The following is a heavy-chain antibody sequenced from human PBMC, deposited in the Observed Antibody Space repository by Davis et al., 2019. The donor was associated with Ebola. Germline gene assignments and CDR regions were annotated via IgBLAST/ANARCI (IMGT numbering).Heavy chain of an antibody. D-gene: IGHD2-15*01. Sequence: GESLKISCKDSGNSFNSHWIGWVRQLPGKGLEWMGVIFTGDSDTRYSPSFRGQVTISADNSIKTAFLHWSSLKASDTAMYYCARGYCSGGSCYAGGWFDPWGQGTLVTVSS. CDR1: GNSFNSHW. CDR3: ARGYCSGGSCYAGGWFDP. V-gene: IGHV5-51*01. CDR2: IFTGDSDT. J-gene: IGHJ5*02.